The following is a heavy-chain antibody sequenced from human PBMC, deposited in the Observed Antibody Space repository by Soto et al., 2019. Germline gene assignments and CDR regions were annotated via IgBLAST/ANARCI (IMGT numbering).Heavy chain of an antibody. CDR1: GYTFTSYG. Sequence: ASVKVSCKASGYTFTSYGISWVRQAPGQGLEWMGWISAYNGNTNYAQKLQGRVTMTTDTSTSTAYMELRSLRSDDTAVYYCARDQRRGYTYYYYGMDPWGQGTLVTVSS. D-gene: IGHD5-12*01. CDR3: ARDQRRGYTYYYYGMDP. CDR2: ISAYNGNT. J-gene: IGHJ6*02. V-gene: IGHV1-18*01.